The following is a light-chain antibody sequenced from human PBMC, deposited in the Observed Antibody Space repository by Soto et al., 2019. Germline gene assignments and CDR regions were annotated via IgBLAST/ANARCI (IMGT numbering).Light chain of an antibody. CDR2: GAS. J-gene: IGKJ3*01. CDR1: QSVSSSF. CDR3: QQYGSSPST. Sequence: IMLKQSPGTLSLTPGERATLSCRASQSVSSSFLAWYQQKPGQAPRLLIYGASSRATGIPDRFSGSGSGTDFTLTISRLEPEDFAVYYCQQYGSSPSTFGPGTKVDIK. V-gene: IGKV3-20*01.